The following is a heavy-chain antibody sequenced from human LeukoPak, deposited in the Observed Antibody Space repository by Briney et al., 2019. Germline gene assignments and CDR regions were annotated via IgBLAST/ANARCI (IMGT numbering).Heavy chain of an antibody. CDR2: ISVYNGNT. D-gene: IGHD3-10*01. V-gene: IGHV1-18*01. CDR1: GYTFTSYG. J-gene: IGHJ4*02. CDR3: ARGKDYYGSGPFDY. Sequence: ASVKVSCEASGYTFTSYGINWVRQAPGQGLEWMGWISVYNGNTNYAQKLQGRVTMTTDTSTSTAYMELRSLRSDDTAVYYCARGKDYYGSGPFDYWGQGTPVTVSS.